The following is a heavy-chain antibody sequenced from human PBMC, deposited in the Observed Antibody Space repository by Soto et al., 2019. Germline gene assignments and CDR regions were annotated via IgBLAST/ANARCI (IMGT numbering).Heavy chain of an antibody. CDR2: ISTNGDST. V-gene: IGHV3-64*01. CDR1: GFTFGSYP. J-gene: IGHJ4*02. D-gene: IGHD6-13*01. CDR3: ASEGRSRPRWVFAY. Sequence: EVQLVESGGGLVQPGGSLRLSCAASGFTFGSYPMHWVRQAPGKGVECVSAISTNGDSTFYANSGKGRFTISSDNSKNPLYLHMGSLRAEDMGVYYCASEGRSRPRWVFAYWGQGTVVTASS.